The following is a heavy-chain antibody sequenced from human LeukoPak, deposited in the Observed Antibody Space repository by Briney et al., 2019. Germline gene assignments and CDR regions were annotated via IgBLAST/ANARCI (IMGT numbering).Heavy chain of an antibody. J-gene: IGHJ4*02. CDR2: INHSGST. CDR3: ALGSTGADY. CDR1: GGSFSGYY. V-gene: IGHV4-34*01. D-gene: IGHD6-13*01. Sequence: NTSETLSLTCAVYGGSFSGYYWSWIRQPPGKGLEWIGEINHSGSTNYNPSLKSRVTISVDTSKNQFSLKLSSVTAADTAVYYCALGSTGADYWGQGTLVTVSS.